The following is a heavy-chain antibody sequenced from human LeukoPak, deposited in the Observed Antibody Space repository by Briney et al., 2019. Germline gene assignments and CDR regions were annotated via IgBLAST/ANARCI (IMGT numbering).Heavy chain of an antibody. V-gene: IGHV4-34*01. CDR3: ARGRYYFDSSGIYY. D-gene: IGHD3-22*01. J-gene: IGHJ4*02. CDR2: IIHDGST. CDR1: GGSFSGYY. Sequence: SETLSLTCAVHGGSFSGYYWNWIRQPPGKGLEWIGEIIHDGSTNSNPSLESRVTISVDTSKNQFSLRLSSVTAADTAVYYCARGRYYFDSSGIYYWGLGTLVTVSS.